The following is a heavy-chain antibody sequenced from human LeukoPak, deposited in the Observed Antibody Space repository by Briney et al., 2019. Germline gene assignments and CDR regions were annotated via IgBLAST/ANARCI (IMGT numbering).Heavy chain of an antibody. Sequence: SETLSLTCAVYGGSFSGYYWSWIRQPPGKGLEWIGEINHSGSTNYNPSLKSRATISVDTSKNQFSLKLSSVTAADTAVYYCASRERRYDSSGYYRVFDYWGQGTLVTVSS. CDR3: ASRERRYDSSGYYRVFDY. J-gene: IGHJ4*02. D-gene: IGHD3-22*01. V-gene: IGHV4-34*01. CDR1: GGSFSGYY. CDR2: INHSGST.